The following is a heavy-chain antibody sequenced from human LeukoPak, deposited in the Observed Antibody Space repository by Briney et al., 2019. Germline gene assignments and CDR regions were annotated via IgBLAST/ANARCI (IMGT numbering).Heavy chain of an antibody. CDR2: IISSYGTA. D-gene: IGHD4-17*01. V-gene: IGHV1-69*15. Sequence: SVKVSCKASGGTFTSYAISCVRQAPGQGLEWMGRIISSYGTANHAQELRGKVTSTPDQSTSTAYMELSSLRSEGTALYYGASRGDYQRFPLYYMHVWGKGTTVPVSS. CDR1: GGTFTSYA. CDR3: ASRGDYQRFPLYYMHV. J-gene: IGHJ6*03.